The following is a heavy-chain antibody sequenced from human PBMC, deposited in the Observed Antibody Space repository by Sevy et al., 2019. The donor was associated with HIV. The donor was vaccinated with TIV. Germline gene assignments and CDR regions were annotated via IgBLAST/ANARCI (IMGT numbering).Heavy chain of an antibody. CDR3: ARALVSDYGMDV. J-gene: IGHJ6*02. D-gene: IGHD6-25*01. CDR1: GGSISSGGYY. CDR2: IYYSGST. Sequence: SETLSLTCTVSGGSISSGGYYWSWIRQHPGKGLEWIGYIYYSGSTYYNPSLKSRVTISVVTSKNQFSLKLSSVTAADTAVYYCARALVSDYGMDVWGQGTTVTVSS. V-gene: IGHV4-31*03.